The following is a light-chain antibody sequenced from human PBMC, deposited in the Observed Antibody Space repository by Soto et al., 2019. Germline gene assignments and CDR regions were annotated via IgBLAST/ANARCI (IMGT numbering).Light chain of an antibody. Sequence: LSQPPTACGSPAQAVTISCNGTSSDFDGYNYVSWYQQHPGKAPKLIIYEVNKRPSGVPDRFSGSKSGNTASLTVSWLQPKDEADYYCRSFSGSVPYVFGTGTTVTV. CDR3: RSFSGSVPYV. CDR1: SSDFDGYNY. CDR2: EVN. V-gene: IGLV2-8*01. J-gene: IGLJ1*01.